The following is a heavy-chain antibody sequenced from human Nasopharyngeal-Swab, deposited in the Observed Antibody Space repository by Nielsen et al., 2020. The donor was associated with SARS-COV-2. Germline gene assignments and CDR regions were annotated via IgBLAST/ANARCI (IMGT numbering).Heavy chain of an antibody. V-gene: IGHV3-43D*03. CDR1: GFTFHDFA. D-gene: IGHD3-3*01. CDR3: AKPTIFGAEIDY. J-gene: IGHJ4*02. Sequence: GESLKISCAASGFTFHDFAMHWVRQAPGKGLEWFSLLTSDGDTTLYADSVKGRFTISRDNSRNSLYLQMNSLRLEDTAFYYCAKPTIFGAEIDYWGQGTLVTVSS. CDR2: LTSDGDTT.